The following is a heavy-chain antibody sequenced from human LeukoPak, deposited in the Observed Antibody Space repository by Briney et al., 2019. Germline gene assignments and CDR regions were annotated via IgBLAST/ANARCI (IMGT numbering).Heavy chain of an antibody. V-gene: IGHV4-31*03. Sequence: SETLSLTCTVSGGSISSGGYYWNWIRQHPGKGLEWIGYIYYSGSTYYNPSLKSRVTISVDTSKNQFSLKLSSVTAADTAVYYCARSGYDFNWFDPWGQGTLVTVSS. D-gene: IGHD5-12*01. J-gene: IGHJ5*02. CDR3: ARSGYDFNWFDP. CDR1: GGSISSGGYY. CDR2: IYYSGST.